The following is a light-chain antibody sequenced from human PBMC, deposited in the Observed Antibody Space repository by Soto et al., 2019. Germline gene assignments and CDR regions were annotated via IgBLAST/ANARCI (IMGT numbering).Light chain of an antibody. J-gene: IGLJ3*02. Sequence: QPVLTQPPSVSGAPGQRVTISCTGSSSNIGAGYDVHWYQQLPGTAPKLLIYGNNNWPSGVPDRFSGSKSGTSASLAITGLQAEDEADYYCQSYDSSLSGWVFGGGTKLTVL. CDR3: QSYDSSLSGWV. V-gene: IGLV1-40*01. CDR1: SSNIGAGYD. CDR2: GNN.